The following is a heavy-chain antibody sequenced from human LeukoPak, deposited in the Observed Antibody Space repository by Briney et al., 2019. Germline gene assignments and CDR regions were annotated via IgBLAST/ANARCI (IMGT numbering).Heavy chain of an antibody. J-gene: IGHJ5*02. CDR1: GYTFTGYY. V-gene: IGHV1-2*02. D-gene: IGHD2-21*02. CDR3: AVVVTATSWFDP. CDR2: INPNDADT. Sequence: GASVKVSCKASGYTFTGYYMHWVRQAPGQGLEWMGWINPNDADTNYAQKFQGRATMTRDTSISAAYMELSRLRSDDTAVYYCAVVVTATSWFDPWGQGTLVTVSS.